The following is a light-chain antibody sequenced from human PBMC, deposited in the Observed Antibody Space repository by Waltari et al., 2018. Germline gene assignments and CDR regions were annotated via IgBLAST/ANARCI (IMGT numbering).Light chain of an antibody. CDR2: KAS. V-gene: IGKV1-5*03. CDR1: QSVNSW. CDR3: QQYNRYST. Sequence: SQMTQSPSTLSASVGQRLAITCRASQSVNSWLAWYQQKPGKAPKFLIYKASILESGVPSRFSGSGSGTEFTLTISNLQPDDFATYYCQQYNRYSTFGQGTKVELK. J-gene: IGKJ1*01.